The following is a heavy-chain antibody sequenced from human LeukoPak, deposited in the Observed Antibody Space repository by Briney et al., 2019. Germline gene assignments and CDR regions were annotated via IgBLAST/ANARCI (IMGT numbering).Heavy chain of an antibody. D-gene: IGHD3-16*02. Sequence: PSETLSLTCSVSGDSVSRSDSYWDWIRQPPGKGLEWIGTIYYSGRTYYNPSLKSRVTISVDTSKNQFSLKLSSVTAADTAVYYCARHGGRLRLGELSSPDYWGQGTLVTVSS. J-gene: IGHJ4*02. CDR1: GDSVSRSDSY. CDR3: ARHGGRLRLGELSSPDY. V-gene: IGHV4-39*01. CDR2: IYYSGRT.